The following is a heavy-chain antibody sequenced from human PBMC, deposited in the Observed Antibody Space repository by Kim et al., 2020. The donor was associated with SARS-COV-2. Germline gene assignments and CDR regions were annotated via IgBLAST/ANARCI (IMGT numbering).Heavy chain of an antibody. CDR3: ARGSLFWSGYFGYYYGMDV. CDR1: GGSFSGYY. D-gene: IGHD3-3*01. V-gene: IGHV4-34*01. J-gene: IGHJ6*01. Sequence: SETLSLTCAVYGGSFSGYYWSWIRQPPGKGLEWIGEINHSGSTNYNPSLKSRVTISVDTSKNQFSLKLSSVTAADTAVYYCARGSLFWSGYFGYYYGMDV. CDR2: INHSGST.